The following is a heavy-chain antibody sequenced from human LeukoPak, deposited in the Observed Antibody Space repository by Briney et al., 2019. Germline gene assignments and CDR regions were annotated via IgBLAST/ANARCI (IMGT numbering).Heavy chain of an antibody. CDR3: ATIFGVVITPMDV. Sequence: RGSLRLSCAASGFTFSDHYMDWVRQAPGKGLEWVSSISSSSSYIYYADSVKGRFTISRDNAKNSLYLQMNSLRAEDTAVYYCATIFGVVITPMDVWGQGTTVTVSS. D-gene: IGHD3-3*01. CDR1: GFTFSDHY. J-gene: IGHJ6*02. V-gene: IGHV3-21*01. CDR2: ISSSSSYI.